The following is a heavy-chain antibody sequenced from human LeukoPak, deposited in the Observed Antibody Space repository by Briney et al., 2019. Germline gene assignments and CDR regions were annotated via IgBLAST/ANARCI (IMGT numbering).Heavy chain of an antibody. V-gene: IGHV3-11*05. CDR3: ARENTYGSGTYYYYGIDV. CDR1: GFTFTTYY. Sequence: GGSLRLSCAASGFTFTTYYMSWIPQAPGKGLEWVSYISTTSSYTNYADSVKGRFTISRDNAKNSVFLQMNSLRAEDTAVYYCARENTYGSGTYYYYGIDVWGQGTTVTVSS. J-gene: IGHJ6*02. CDR2: ISTTSSYT. D-gene: IGHD3-10*01.